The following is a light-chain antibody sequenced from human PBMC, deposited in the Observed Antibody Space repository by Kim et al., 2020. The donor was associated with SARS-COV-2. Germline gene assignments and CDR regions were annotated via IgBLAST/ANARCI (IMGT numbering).Light chain of an antibody. Sequence: QSVLTQPPSVSGAPGQRVTISCTGSSSNFGAGYAVHWYQQLPGTAPKLLIYGNNNRPSGVPDRFSGSKSGTSASLAITGLQAEDEADYFCQSYDSSLSGVVFGGGTQLTVL. CDR3: QSYDSSLSGVV. CDR1: SSNFGAGYA. CDR2: GNN. V-gene: IGLV1-40*01. J-gene: IGLJ3*02.